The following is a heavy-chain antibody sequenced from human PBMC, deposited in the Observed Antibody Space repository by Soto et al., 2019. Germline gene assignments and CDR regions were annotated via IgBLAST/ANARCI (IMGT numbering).Heavy chain of an antibody. CDR3: ARDWITFGGALFAC. Sequence: QVQLVESGGGVVQPGRSLRLSCAASGFTFSSYAMHWVRQAPGKGLEWVAVISYDGNTQHYADSVKGRFTISRDKSKNTLYLQMNSLRAEDTAVYYCARDWITFGGALFACWGQGTLVTVSS. D-gene: IGHD3-16*01. J-gene: IGHJ4*02. CDR2: ISYDGNTQ. V-gene: IGHV3-30-3*01. CDR1: GFTFSSYA.